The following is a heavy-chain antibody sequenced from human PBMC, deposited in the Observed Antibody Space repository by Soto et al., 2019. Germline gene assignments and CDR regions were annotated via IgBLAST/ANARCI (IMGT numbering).Heavy chain of an antibody. CDR1: GYTFTNSG. CDR3: ARSFLGYCSSTSCYESPHYYYYGMDV. CDR2: ISTDNGNT. Sequence: ASVKVSCKASGYTFTNSGISWVRQAPGQGLEWMGWISTDNGNTNYAQHLQGRVSMTTDTSTSTAYMELRSLRSDDTAVYYCARSFLGYCSSTSCYESPHYYYYGMDVWGQGTTVTVS. D-gene: IGHD2-2*01. V-gene: IGHV1-18*01. J-gene: IGHJ6*02.